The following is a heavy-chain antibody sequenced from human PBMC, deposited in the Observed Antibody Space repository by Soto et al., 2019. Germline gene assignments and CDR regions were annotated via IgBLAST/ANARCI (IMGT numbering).Heavy chain of an antibody. J-gene: IGHJ4*02. CDR2: INQAGNEK. Sequence: LRLSCAVSGFTFRSYWMGWVRQAPGKGLEWVANINQAGNEKYYVDSVKGRFTISRDNAQNSLYLQMNSLRDEDTAVYYCARDMELPQSYWGQGTLVTVSS. V-gene: IGHV3-7*01. CDR1: GFTFRSYW. D-gene: IGHD1-7*01. CDR3: ARDMELPQSY.